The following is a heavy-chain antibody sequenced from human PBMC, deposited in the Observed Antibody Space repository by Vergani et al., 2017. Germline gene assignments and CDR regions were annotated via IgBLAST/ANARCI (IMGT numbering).Heavy chain of an antibody. D-gene: IGHD3-22*01. V-gene: IGHV3-30*02. CDR2: IRHDGSNK. CDR1: GFTFRSYG. CDR3: AKMFGWDSSGSDDC. J-gene: IGHJ4*02. Sequence: QVQLVESGGGVVQPGGSLRLSCAASGFTFRSYGMHWVRQAPGKGLEWVAFIRHDGSNKYYADSVKGRFTISRDSSKNTLYLQINSLRTEDTAVYYCAKMFGWDSSGSDDCWGQSTLVTVSS.